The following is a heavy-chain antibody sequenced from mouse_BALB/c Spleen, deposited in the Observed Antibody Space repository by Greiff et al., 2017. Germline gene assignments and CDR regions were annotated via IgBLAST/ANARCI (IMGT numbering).Heavy chain of an antibody. V-gene: IGHV5-6-5*01. CDR1: GFTFSSYA. Sequence: EVQVVESGGGLVKPGGSLKLSCAASGFTFSSYAMSWVRQTPEKRLEWVASISSGGSTYYPDSVKGRFTISRDNARNILYLQMSSLRSEDTAMYYCARGGVDGYYFYAMDYWGQGTSVTVSS. CDR2: ISSGGST. J-gene: IGHJ4*01. CDR3: ARGGVDGYYFYAMDY. D-gene: IGHD2-3*01.